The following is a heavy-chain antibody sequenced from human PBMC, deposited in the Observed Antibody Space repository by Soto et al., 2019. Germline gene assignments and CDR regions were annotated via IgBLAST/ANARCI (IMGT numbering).Heavy chain of an antibody. D-gene: IGHD1-7*01. CDR3: VGTGTTDDF. Sequence: VQLQGSGPGLVKPSQTLSLTCTVSGASVNTGDYYWSYIRQSPGKGLEWLGYIFYSGDTYYNPSLKSRATISLNTSRNQTSLTLTSVTDADTAVYFCVGTGTTDDFWGQGTLVTVSS. V-gene: IGHV4-30-4*01. CDR2: IFYSGDT. J-gene: IGHJ1*01. CDR1: GASVNTGDYY.